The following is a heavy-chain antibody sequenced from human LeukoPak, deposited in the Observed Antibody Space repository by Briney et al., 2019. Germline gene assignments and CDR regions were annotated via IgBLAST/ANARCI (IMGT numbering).Heavy chain of an antibody. V-gene: IGHV1-24*01. CDR1: AYTLTELS. D-gene: IGHD3-22*01. CDR2: VDPEDGET. J-gene: IGHJ3*02. Sequence: ASVKVSCHGSAYTLTELSMNWVRQAPGQGLEWMGGVDPEDGETIYAQKFQGRVTMTEDTSTDTAYMELSSLRSEDTAVYYCAKGDYYDSSGYYNAVHAFDIWGQGTMVTVSS. CDR3: AKGDYYDSSGYYNAVHAFDI.